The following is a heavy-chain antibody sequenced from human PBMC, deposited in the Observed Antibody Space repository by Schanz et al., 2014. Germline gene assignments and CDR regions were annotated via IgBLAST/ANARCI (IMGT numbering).Heavy chain of an antibody. J-gene: IGHJ4*02. Sequence: QVQLVQSGAEVKKPGASVKVSCKASGYTTFTDYYIHWVRQAPGQGLEWMGWINPNSGDTNYAQKLQGRVTMTTDTSMSTAYIELHILTSEDTAVYYCARGRTFDYWGQGTLVTVSS. CDR3: ARGRTFDY. V-gene: IGHV1-2*02. CDR2: INPNSGDT. CDR1: GYTTFTDYY.